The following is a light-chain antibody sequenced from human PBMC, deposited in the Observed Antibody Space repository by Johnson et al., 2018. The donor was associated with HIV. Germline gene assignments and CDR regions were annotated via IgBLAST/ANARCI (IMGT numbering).Light chain of an antibody. CDR1: SSDIGKNY. J-gene: IGLJ1*01. V-gene: IGLV1-51*01. Sequence: TQPPSVSAAPGQKVTISCSGSSSDIGKNYVSWYQQLPGTAPKLLVYDNNKRPSGIPDRFSGSKSGTSATLGITGLQTGDEADYYCGTWDSSLSAGVVFGTGTRLTVL. CDR2: DNN. CDR3: GTWDSSLSAGVV.